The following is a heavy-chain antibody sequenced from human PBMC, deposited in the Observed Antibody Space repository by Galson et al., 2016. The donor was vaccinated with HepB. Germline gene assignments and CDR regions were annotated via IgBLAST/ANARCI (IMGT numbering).Heavy chain of an antibody. CDR1: GYTFTSYG. V-gene: IGHV1-18*01. Sequence: SVKVSCKASGYTFTSYGISWVRQAPGQGLEWTGWVSAYNGNTNYAQKLQGRVTMTTDTSTSTAYMELRSLRSDDTAVYYCARRSSATLNYYYNGMDVWGQGTTVTVSS. CDR2: VSAYNGNT. J-gene: IGHJ6*02. D-gene: IGHD5-12*01. CDR3: ARRSSATLNYYYNGMDV.